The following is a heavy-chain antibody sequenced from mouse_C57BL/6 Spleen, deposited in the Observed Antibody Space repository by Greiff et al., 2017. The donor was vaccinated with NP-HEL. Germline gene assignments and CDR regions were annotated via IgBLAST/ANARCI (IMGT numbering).Heavy chain of an antibody. Sequence: QVQLQQSGPELVKPGASVKISCKASGYAFSSSWMNWVKQRPGKGLEWIGRIYPGDGGTNYNGKFKGKATLTADKSSSTAYMQLSSLTSEDSAVYFCASIWSLYAMDYWGQGTSVTVSS. CDR1: GYAFSSSW. CDR2: IYPGDGGT. CDR3: ASIWSLYAMDY. D-gene: IGHD1-1*02. V-gene: IGHV1-82*01. J-gene: IGHJ4*01.